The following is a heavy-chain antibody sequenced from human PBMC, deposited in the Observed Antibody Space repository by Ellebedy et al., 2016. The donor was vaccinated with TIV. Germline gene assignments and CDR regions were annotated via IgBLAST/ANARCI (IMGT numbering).Heavy chain of an antibody. J-gene: IGHJ2*01. D-gene: IGHD4-23*01. CDR3: ARTSLVTGHWPRDSDL. V-gene: IGHV4-59*01. CDR2: MHYVGST. CDR1: GGSISSYS. Sequence: SETLSLTXTVSGGSISSYSWSWIRQPPGKGLEFIGYMHYVGSTNYNPSLESRVAISLDTSRNQFSLKLNSVTAADTAVYYCARTSLVTGHWPRDSDLWGRGTLVTVSS.